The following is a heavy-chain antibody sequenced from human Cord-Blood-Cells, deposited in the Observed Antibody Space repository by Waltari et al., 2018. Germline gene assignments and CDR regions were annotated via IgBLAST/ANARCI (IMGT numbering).Heavy chain of an antibody. CDR2: VIPIFGTA. Sequence: QVQLVQSGAEVKKPGSSVKVSCKASGGTFSSYAISWVRQAPGQGLEWMGGVIPIFGTANYAQKFQGRVTITADESTSTAYMELSSLRSEDTAVYYCARVIMVRGVIITYYFDYWGQGTLVTVSS. J-gene: IGHJ4*02. CDR1: GGTFSSYA. CDR3: ARVIMVRGVIITYYFDY. V-gene: IGHV1-69*01. D-gene: IGHD3-10*01.